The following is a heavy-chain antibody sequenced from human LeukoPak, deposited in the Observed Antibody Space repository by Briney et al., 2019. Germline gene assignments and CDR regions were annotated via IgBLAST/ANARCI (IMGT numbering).Heavy chain of an antibody. Sequence: ASVKVSCKVSGYTLTELSMHWVRQAPGKGLEWMGGFDPEDGETIYAQKFQGRVTMTEDTSTDTAYMELSSLRSEDTAVYYCARAPDPATGTYYDILTGYLPYYYYYGMDVWGQGTTVTVSS. CDR2: FDPEDGET. V-gene: IGHV1-24*01. D-gene: IGHD3-9*01. CDR3: ARAPDPATGTYYDILTGYLPYYYYYGMDV. J-gene: IGHJ6*02. CDR1: GYTLTELS.